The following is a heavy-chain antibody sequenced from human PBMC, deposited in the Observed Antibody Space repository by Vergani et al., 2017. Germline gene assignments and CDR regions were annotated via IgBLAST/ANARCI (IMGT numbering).Heavy chain of an antibody. V-gene: IGHV1-69*11. CDR1: GDTFSSYP. CDR2: IIPVLARA. D-gene: IGHD3-22*01. J-gene: IGHJ6*02. Sequence: QVQLVQSGAEVKKPGSSVRVSCKTSGDTFSSYPLSWVRQAPGQGLEWMGRIIPVLARAEYAQKFQGRVTITADESTSTAYMELSSLRSEDTAIFYCARSPYYYDSSGYGGYYYYGMDVWGQGTTVTVSS. CDR3: ARSPYYYDSSGYGGYYYYGMDV.